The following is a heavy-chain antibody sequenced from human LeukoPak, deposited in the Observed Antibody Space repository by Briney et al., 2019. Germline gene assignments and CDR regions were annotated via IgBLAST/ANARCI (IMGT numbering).Heavy chain of an antibody. CDR2: VNGSGVVT. CDR1: GFTFSNNA. V-gene: IGHV3-23*01. Sequence: PGGSLRLSCVASGFTFSNNAISWVRQAPGKGLEWVSAVNGSGVVTHYATSVRGRFTISRDNSKNTLYLEMNSLRADDTAIYYCARDWFNDYWGQGTLVTVSS. D-gene: IGHD3-9*01. J-gene: IGHJ4*02. CDR3: ARDWFNDY.